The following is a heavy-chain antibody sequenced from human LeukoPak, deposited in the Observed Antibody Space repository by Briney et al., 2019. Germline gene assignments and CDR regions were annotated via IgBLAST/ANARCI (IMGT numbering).Heavy chain of an antibody. CDR2: ISSSSSTI. CDR3: ARELMDY. CDR1: GFTFSSYS. Sequence: GSLRLSCAGSGFTFSSYSMNWVRQAPGKGLEWVSYISSSSSTIYYADSVKGRFTISRDHAQNSLYLQMNSLRAEETAVYFCARELMDYWGQGTLVTVSS. V-gene: IGHV3-48*01. J-gene: IGHJ4*02.